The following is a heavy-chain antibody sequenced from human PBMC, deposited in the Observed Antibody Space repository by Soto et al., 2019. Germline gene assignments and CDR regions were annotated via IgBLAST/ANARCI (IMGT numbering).Heavy chain of an antibody. CDR3: VRDLRAGQYFDN. V-gene: IGHV3-33*01. J-gene: IGHJ4*02. CDR1: GFTFNGYG. CDR2: IGHVSNAI. Sequence: QVQLVESGGGVVQPGRSLRVSCATSGFTFNGYGMHWVRQAPGKGLEWVAVIGHVSNAINYADSVKGRFTISRDNTTNTLFLQLDSLRDEDTAVYYCVRDLRAGQYFDNWGQGTLVVVSS. D-gene: IGHD1-1*01.